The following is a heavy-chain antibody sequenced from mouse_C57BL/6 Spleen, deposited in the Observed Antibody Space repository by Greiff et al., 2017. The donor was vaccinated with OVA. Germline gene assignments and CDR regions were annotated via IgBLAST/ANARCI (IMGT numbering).Heavy chain of an antibody. J-gene: IGHJ2*01. Sequence: EVQLVESGPELVKPGASVKISCKASGYSFTDYNMNWVKQSNGKSLEWIGVINPNYGTTSYNQKFKGKATVTVDQSSSTAYMQLNSLTSEDSAVYYCARERYYYGSSPFDYWGQGTTLTVSS. D-gene: IGHD1-1*01. CDR2: INPNYGTT. V-gene: IGHV1-39*01. CDR1: GYSFTDYN. CDR3: ARERYYYGSSPFDY.